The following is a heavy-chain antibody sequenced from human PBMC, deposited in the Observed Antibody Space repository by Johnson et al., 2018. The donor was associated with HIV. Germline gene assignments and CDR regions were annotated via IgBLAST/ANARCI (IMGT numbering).Heavy chain of an antibody. J-gene: IGHJ3*02. V-gene: IGHV3-30-3*01. D-gene: IGHD6-19*01. CDR2: ISYDGSNK. CDR3: ARAGQQWLADAFDI. CDR1: GFTFSSYA. Sequence: QVQLVESGGGVVQPGRSLRLSCAASGFTFSSYAMHWVRQAPGKGLEWVAVISYDGSNKYYADSVKGRFTISRDNSKNTLYLQMNSLRAEDTAVYYWARAGQQWLADAFDIWGQGTMVTVSS.